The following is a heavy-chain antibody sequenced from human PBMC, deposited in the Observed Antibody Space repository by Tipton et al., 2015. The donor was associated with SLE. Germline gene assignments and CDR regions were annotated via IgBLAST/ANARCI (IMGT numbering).Heavy chain of an antibody. D-gene: IGHD4-17*01. J-gene: IGHJ3*02. V-gene: IGHV4-39*07. Sequence: TLSLTCTVSGGSISSSSYYWGWIRQPPGKGLEWIGSIYYSGSTYYNPSLKSRVTISVDTSKNQFSLRLNSVTAADTAVYYCTRPNYGDNGYNVFDIWGQGTMVTVSS. CDR3: TRPNYGDNGYNVFDI. CDR2: IYYSGST. CDR1: GGSISSSSYY.